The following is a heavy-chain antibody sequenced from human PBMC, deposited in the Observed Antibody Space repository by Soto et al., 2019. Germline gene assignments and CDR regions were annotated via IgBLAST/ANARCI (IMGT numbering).Heavy chain of an antibody. CDR3: ATNYGSGSAHFNH. V-gene: IGHV1-69*02. J-gene: IGHJ4*02. D-gene: IGHD3-10*01. CDR2: IIPMLGMS. CDR1: GDTFNFYT. Sequence: QVQLVQSGAEVKKPGSSVKVSCTASGDTFNFYTISWVRQAPGQGLEWMGRIIPMLGMSNYAQNFQGRVTMIADKSTSTAYMELSSLRSEATALYYCATNYGSGSAHFNHWGQGPLVTVSS.